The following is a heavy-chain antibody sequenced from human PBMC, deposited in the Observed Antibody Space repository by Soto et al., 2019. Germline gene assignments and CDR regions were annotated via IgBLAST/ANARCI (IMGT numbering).Heavy chain of an antibody. CDR2: ISAYNGNT. Sequence: ASVKVSCKASGYTFTSYGISWVRQAPGQGLEWMGWISAYNGNTNYAQKLQGRVTMTTDTSTSTAYMELRSLRSDDTAVYYCARNHMVVRGVIKLINHCYCCMDVWGQGTTVTVSS. J-gene: IGHJ6*02. CDR3: ARNHMVVRGVIKLINHCYCCMDV. CDR1: GYTFTSYG. D-gene: IGHD3-10*01. V-gene: IGHV1-18*01.